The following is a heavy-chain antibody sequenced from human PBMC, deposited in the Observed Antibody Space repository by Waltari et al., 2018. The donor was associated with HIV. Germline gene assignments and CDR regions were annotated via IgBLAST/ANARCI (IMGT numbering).Heavy chain of an antibody. CDR1: GYTFTGYY. CDR3: ARVTTVTGDSYFYYGMDV. CDR2: INPNSGCT. J-gene: IGHJ6*02. V-gene: IGHV1-2*06. Sequence: QVQLVQSGAEVRKPGASVKVSCKASGYTFTGYYLHWVRQAPGQGLEWMVRINPNSGCTNYAQKFQARVTMTRDTSIGAAYIELSSLRPNDTAVYYCARVTTVTGDSYFYYGMDVWGQGTTVTVSS. D-gene: IGHD4-17*01.